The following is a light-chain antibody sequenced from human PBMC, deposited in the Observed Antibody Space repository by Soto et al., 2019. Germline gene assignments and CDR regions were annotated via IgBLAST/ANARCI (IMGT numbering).Light chain of an antibody. Sequence: DIQMTHSPFSIYQSXEARVTITCRARYSISSSWAGYEQKPGKAPKLLIYDASIFESGVPSRYSGSGSGTEFTLTISSLQPDDFAAYYCQQYNSYRTFGQGTKVDNK. V-gene: IGKV1-5*01. J-gene: IGKJ1*01. CDR1: YSISSS. CDR3: QQYNSYRT. CDR2: DAS.